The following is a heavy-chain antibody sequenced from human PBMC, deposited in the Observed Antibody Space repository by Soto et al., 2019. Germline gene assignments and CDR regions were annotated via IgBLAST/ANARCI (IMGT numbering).Heavy chain of an antibody. V-gene: IGHV3-23*01. D-gene: IGHD3-16*01. CDR2: ISGSGINT. CDR1: GFIFSSYS. CDR3: AKHSPVKNGWGPALY. Sequence: EVQLFESGGGLVQPGGSLKLSCAASGFIFSSYSMNWVRQAPGKGLEWVSVISGSGINTHYADSVKGRFTISRDNSQNKLYLQMNSLRAEDTAQYFCAKHSPVKNGWGPALYWGQGTLVTVSS. J-gene: IGHJ4*02.